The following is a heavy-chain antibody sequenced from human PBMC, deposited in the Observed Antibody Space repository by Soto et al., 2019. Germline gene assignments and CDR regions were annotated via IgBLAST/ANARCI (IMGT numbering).Heavy chain of an antibody. CDR2: ISYDGSNK. D-gene: IGHD6-13*01. V-gene: IGHV3-30*18. CDR3: AKSRGSSWNYAMDV. CDR1: GFTFSGYG. J-gene: IGHJ6*02. Sequence: GSLRLSCAASGFTFSGYGLHWVRQAPGKVLEWVAVISYDGSNKYYADSVKGRFTISRDNSKNTLYLQMNSLRGEDTAVYYCAKSRGSSWNYAMDVWGQGXTVTVSS.